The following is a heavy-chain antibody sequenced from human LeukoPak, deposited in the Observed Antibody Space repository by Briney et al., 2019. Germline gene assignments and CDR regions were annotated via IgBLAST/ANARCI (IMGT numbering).Heavy chain of an antibody. Sequence: ASETLSLTCTVSGGSISSYYWSWIRQPAGKGLEWIGRIYTSGSTNYNPSLKSRATISVDTSKNQFSLKLSSVTAADTAVYYCAASYSSGYYYYWGQGTLVTVSS. CDR3: AASYSSGYYYY. CDR1: GGSISSYY. D-gene: IGHD3-22*01. J-gene: IGHJ4*02. V-gene: IGHV4-4*07. CDR2: IYTSGST.